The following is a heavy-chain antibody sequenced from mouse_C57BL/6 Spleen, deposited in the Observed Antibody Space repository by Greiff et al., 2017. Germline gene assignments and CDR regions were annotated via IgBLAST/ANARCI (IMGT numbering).Heavy chain of an antibody. V-gene: IGHV5-6*01. CDR2: ISSGGRYT. J-gene: IGHJ3*01. Sequence: EVMLVESGGDLVKPGGSLKLSCAASGFTFSSYGMSWVRQTPDKRLEWVATISSGGRYTYYPDSVKGRFTISRDNAKNTLYLQMSSLKSEDTAMYYCARPDSSGFFAYWGQGTLVTVSA. CDR3: ARPDSSGFFAY. CDR1: GFTFSSYG. D-gene: IGHD3-2*02.